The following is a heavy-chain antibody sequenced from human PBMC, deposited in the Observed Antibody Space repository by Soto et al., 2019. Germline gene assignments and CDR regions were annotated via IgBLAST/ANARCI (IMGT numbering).Heavy chain of an antibody. V-gene: IGHV4-30-4*01. Sequence: HVQMQESGPGLVKPSQTLSLTCTVSGGSLNSGDYHWSWIRQSPGKGLEWIGAIYYSGSTYYNPSLQSRIRISLDTSENQFSLNVNSVTPADTAVYYWARAYRTPSAGAMDICCPGTTVT. CDR2: IYYSGST. CDR1: GGSLNSGDYH. CDR3: ARAYRTPSAGAMDI. D-gene: IGHD2-15*01. J-gene: IGHJ6*02.